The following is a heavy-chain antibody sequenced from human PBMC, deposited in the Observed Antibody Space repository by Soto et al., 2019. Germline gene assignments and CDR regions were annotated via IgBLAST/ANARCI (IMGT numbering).Heavy chain of an antibody. CDR2: ISAHNGNT. Sequence: QAHLVQSGPEVKKPGASVKVSCKGSGYIFTSYGIAWVRQAPGQGLEWMGWISAHNGNTEYAQKFQGRVTVTRDTSTSTAYLELRSARSDDTALYDCARGRYGDYWGQGALVTVSS. J-gene: IGHJ4*02. D-gene: IGHD4-17*01. CDR3: ARGRYGDY. V-gene: IGHV1-18*01. CDR1: GYIFTSYG.